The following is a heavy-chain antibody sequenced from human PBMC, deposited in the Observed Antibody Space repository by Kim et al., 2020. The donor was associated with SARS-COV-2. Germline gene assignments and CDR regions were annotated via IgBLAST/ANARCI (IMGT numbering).Heavy chain of an antibody. Sequence: SETLSLTCTVSGGSISSSSYYWGWIHQPPGKGLEWIGSIYYSGSTYYNPSLKSRVTISVDTSKNQFSLKLSSVTAADTAVYYCARSADAPSWYFDLWGRGTLVTVSS. V-gene: IGHV4-39*01. CDR3: ARSADAPSWYFDL. J-gene: IGHJ2*01. CDR1: GGSISSSSYY. CDR2: IYYSGST.